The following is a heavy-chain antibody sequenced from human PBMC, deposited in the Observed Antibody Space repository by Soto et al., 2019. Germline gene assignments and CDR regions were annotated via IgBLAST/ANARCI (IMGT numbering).Heavy chain of an antibody. V-gene: IGHV1-3*01. CDR2: INAGNGNT. J-gene: IGHJ5*02. Sequence: ASVKVSCKASGYTFTSYAMHWVRQAPGQRLEWMGWINAGNGNTKYSQKFQGRVTITRDTSASTAYMELSSLRSEDTAVYYCARDLHVWFGELSSNWLDPWGKGTRVTV. CDR3: ARDLHVWFGELSSNWLDP. CDR1: GYTFTSYA. D-gene: IGHD3-10*01.